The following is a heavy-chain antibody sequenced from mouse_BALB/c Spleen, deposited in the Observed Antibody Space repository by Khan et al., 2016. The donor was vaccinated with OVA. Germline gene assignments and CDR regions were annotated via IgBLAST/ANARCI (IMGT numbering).Heavy chain of an antibody. Sequence: VQLQQSGTELVRPGASVRLSCTASGFNIKDYYIHWVKQRPDQGLEWIGWIDPENGNTVYDPKFQGKASITADTSSATAYLQLSSRTSEDTAVYYCPRASLLYFDYGGLGTTLTFSS. J-gene: IGHJ2*01. D-gene: IGHD6-1*01. CDR2: IDPENGNT. CDR3: PRASLLYFDY. CDR1: GFNIKDYY. V-gene: IGHV14-1*02.